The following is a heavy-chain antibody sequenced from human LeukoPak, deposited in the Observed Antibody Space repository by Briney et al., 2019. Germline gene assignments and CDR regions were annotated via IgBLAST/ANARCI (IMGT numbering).Heavy chain of an antibody. D-gene: IGHD3-10*01. V-gene: IGHV1-2*02. J-gene: IGHJ6*02. Sequence: GASVKVSCKASGYTFTGYYMHWVRQAPGQGLEWMGWINPNSGGTNYAQKFQGRVTMTRDTSISTAYMELSRLRSDDTAVYYCARVSTMVRGVYYYYGMDVWGQGTTVTVSS. CDR3: ARVSTMVRGVYYYYGMDV. CDR1: GYTFTGYY. CDR2: INPNSGGT.